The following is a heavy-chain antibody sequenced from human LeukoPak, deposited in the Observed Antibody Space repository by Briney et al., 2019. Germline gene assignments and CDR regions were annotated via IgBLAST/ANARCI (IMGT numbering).Heavy chain of an antibody. J-gene: IGHJ4*02. CDR1: GFTFSAYS. CDR3: ASVSYGSGRYYNLLLDY. Sequence: PGGSLRLSCAASGFTFSAYSMNWVRQAPGKGLEWISYIGISSGNTKYADSVKGRFTISGDNAKNSLYLQMNSLRAEDTAVYYCASVSYGSGRYYNLLLDYWGQGTLVTVSS. V-gene: IGHV3-48*04. CDR2: IGISSGNT. D-gene: IGHD3-10*01.